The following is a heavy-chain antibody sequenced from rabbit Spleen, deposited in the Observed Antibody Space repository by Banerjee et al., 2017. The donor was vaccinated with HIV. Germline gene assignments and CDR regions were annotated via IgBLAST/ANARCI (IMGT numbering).Heavy chain of an antibody. Sequence: QEQLEESGGGLVQPGGSLKLSCKASGIDFNRCGISWVRQAPGKGLEWIGCIYPDDDSTDYASWVNGRFTISLDNAQNTVFLQMTSLTAADTATYFCARAGYAGYGYANFRDYYGMDLWGQGTLVTVS. D-gene: IGHD6-1*01. V-gene: IGHV1S47*01. CDR3: ARAGYAGYGYANFRDYYGMDL. CDR1: GIDFNRCG. J-gene: IGHJ6*01. CDR2: IYPDDDST.